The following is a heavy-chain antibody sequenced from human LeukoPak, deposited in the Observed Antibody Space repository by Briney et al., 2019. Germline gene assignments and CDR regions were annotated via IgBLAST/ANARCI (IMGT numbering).Heavy chain of an antibody. V-gene: IGHV4-39*01. Sequence: SENLSLTCTVSGGSISSSSYYWGWIRQPPGKGLEWIGSIYYSGSTYYNPSLKSRVTISVDTSKNQFSLKLSSVTAADTAVYYCARRRGDSSGWTYYYYYYGMDVWGQGTTVTVSS. CDR3: ARRRGDSSGWTYYYYYYGMDV. CDR1: GGSISSSSYY. D-gene: IGHD6-19*01. J-gene: IGHJ6*02. CDR2: IYYSGST.